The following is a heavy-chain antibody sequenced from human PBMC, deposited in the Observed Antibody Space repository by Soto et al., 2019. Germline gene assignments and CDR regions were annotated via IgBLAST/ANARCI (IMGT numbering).Heavy chain of an antibody. CDR2: INHSGST. CDR1: GGSFSGYY. CDR3: ARVRGSTVTWYYYYYMDV. V-gene: IGHV4-34*01. Sequence: PSETLSLTCAVYGGSFSGYYWSWIRQPPGKGLEWIGEINHSGSTNYNPSLKSPVTISVDTSKNQLSLRVSCVAAADTAVYYCARVRGSTVTWYYYYYMDVWGKGTTVTVSS. D-gene: IGHD4-4*01. J-gene: IGHJ6*03.